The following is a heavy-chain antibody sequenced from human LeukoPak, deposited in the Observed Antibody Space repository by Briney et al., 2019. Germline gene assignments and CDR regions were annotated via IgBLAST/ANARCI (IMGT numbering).Heavy chain of an antibody. D-gene: IGHD6-13*01. Sequence: SETLSLTCGVYGGSFSNYYWSWIRQSPGKGLMWIGIIDDSGATIYNPSLKSRVTISADTSKSQVSLRLTSVTAADTAVYYCARAYSKPSPFDYWGQGTQVTVSS. CDR1: GGSFSNYY. CDR3: ARAYSKPSPFDY. J-gene: IGHJ4*02. V-gene: IGHV4-34*01. CDR2: IDDSGAT.